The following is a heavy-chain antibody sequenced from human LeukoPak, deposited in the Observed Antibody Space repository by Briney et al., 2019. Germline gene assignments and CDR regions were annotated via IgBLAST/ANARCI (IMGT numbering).Heavy chain of an antibody. J-gene: IGHJ3*02. CDR2: IIPIFGTA. D-gene: IGHD2-21*01. CDR3: ARPSVAYCGGDCYLGAFDI. V-gene: IGHV1-69*13. CDR1: GGTFSSYA. Sequence: SVKVSCKASGGTFSSYAISWVRQAPGQGLEWMGGIIPIFGTASYAQKFQGRVTITADESTSTAYMELSSLRSEDTAVYYCARPSVAYCGGDCYLGAFDIWGQGTMVTVSS.